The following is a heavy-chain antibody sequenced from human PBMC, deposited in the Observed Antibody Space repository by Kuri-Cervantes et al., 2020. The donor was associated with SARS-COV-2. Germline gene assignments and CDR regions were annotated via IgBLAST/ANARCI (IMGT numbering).Heavy chain of an antibody. J-gene: IGHJ4*02. D-gene: IGHD3-3*01. CDR3: TRDNFWSGFFDY. CDR2: IRSKAYGGTT. CDR1: GFTFSSYW. V-gene: IGHV3-49*04. Sequence: GGSLRLSCAASGFTFSSYWMSWVRQAPGKGQEWVGLIRSKAYGGTTECAASVKGRFTISRDDSKSIAYLQMNSLKTEDTAVYYCTRDNFWSGFFDYWGQGTLVTVSS.